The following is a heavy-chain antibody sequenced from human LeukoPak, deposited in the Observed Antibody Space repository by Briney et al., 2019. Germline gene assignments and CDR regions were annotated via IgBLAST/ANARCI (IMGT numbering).Heavy chain of an antibody. Sequence: SETLSLTCTVSGGSISSYYWSWIRQPPGKGLEWIGYIYYSGSTNYNTSLKSRVTISVDTSKNQFSLKLSSVTAADTAVYYCARVNFAWAPRYFDYWGQGTLVTVSS. D-gene: IGHD1-14*01. J-gene: IGHJ4*02. V-gene: IGHV4-59*01. CDR3: ARVNFAWAPRYFDY. CDR1: GGSISSYY. CDR2: IYYSGST.